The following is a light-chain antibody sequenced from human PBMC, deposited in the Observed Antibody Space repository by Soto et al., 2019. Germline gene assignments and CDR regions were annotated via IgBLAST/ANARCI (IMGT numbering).Light chain of an antibody. CDR2: EAT. CDR1: SNDVGRYNL. Sequence: QSVLTQPASVSGSPEQSITISCTGTSNDVGRYNLVSWYQQHPGKAPKVMIYEATKRPSGVSNRFSGSKSGNTASLTILGLQAEDEADYYCCAYAGSGTVVFGGGTKLTVL. CDR3: CAYAGSGTVV. J-gene: IGLJ3*02. V-gene: IGLV2-23*01.